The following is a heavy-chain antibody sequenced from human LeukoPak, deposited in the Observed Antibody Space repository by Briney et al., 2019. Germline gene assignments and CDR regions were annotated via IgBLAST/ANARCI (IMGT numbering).Heavy chain of an antibody. J-gene: IGHJ4*02. CDR3: ARDPPSD. CDR1: GFTFSSYT. CDR2: ISYDGSNK. V-gene: IGHV3-30-3*01. Sequence: PGGSLRLSCAAFGFTFSSYTMHWVRQAPGKGQEWVAVISYDGSNKYYADSVKGRFTISRDNSKNTLYLQMNSLRAEDTAVYYCARDPPSDWGQGTLVTVSS.